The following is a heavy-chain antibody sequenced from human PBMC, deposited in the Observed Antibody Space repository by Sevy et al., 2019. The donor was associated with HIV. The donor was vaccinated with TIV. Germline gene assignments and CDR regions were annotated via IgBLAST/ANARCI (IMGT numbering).Heavy chain of an antibody. Sequence: ASVKVSCKASGYTFTGYYMHWVRQAPGQGLEWMGWINPNSGGTNYAQKFQGRVTMTRDTSISTAYMERGRLRSDDTAVYYCARESEYQLLYHMGGFRWFDPWGQGTLVTVSS. CDR3: ARESEYQLLYHMGGFRWFDP. V-gene: IGHV1-2*02. D-gene: IGHD2-2*02. CDR2: INPNSGGT. J-gene: IGHJ5*02. CDR1: GYTFTGYY.